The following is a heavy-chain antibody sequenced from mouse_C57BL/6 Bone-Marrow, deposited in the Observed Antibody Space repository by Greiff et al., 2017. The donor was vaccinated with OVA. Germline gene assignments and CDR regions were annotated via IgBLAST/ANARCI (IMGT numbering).Heavy chain of an antibody. J-gene: IGHJ3*01. Sequence: QVQLQQSGAELMKPGASVKLSCKATGYTFTGYWIEWVKQRPGHGLEWIGEILPGSGSTNYNEKFKGKATFTADTSSNTAYMQLSSLTTEDSAIYYCARKKAIYYDYEAWFAYWGQGTLVTVSA. V-gene: IGHV1-9*01. D-gene: IGHD2-4*01. CDR1: GYTFTGYW. CDR3: ARKKAIYYDYEAWFAY. CDR2: ILPGSGST.